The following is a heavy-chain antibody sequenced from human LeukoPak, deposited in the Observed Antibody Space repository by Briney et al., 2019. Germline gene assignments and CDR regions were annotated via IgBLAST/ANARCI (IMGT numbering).Heavy chain of an antibody. J-gene: IGHJ3*02. Sequence: GASVKVSCKASGYTFTSYGISWVRQAPGQGLEWIGWISAYNGNTNYAQKLQGRVTMTTDTSTSTAYMELRSLRSDDTAVYYCAREMNGGSGWYTRDAFDIWGQGTMVTVSS. CDR1: GYTFTSYG. D-gene: IGHD6-19*01. V-gene: IGHV1-18*01. CDR3: AREMNGGSGWYTRDAFDI. CDR2: ISAYNGNT.